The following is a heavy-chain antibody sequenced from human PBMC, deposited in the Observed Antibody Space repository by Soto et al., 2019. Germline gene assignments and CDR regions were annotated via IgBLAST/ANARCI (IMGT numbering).Heavy chain of an antibody. V-gene: IGHV4-34*01. J-gene: IGHJ4*02. D-gene: IGHD3-3*01. Sequence: SETLSLTCAVYGGSFSGYYWSGIRQPPGKGLEWIGEINHSGSTNYNPSLKSRVTISVDTSKNQFSLKLSSVTAAATAVYYCARYDFWSETFGYWGQGTLVTVSS. CDR2: INHSGST. CDR3: ARYDFWSETFGY. CDR1: GGSFSGYY.